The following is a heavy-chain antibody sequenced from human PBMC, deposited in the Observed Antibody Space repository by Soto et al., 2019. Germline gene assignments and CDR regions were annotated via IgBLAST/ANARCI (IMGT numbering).Heavy chain of an antibody. CDR3: ARRSPLAYFCCCYCYIHDAFYI. CDR1: GYSFTSCW. J-gene: IGHJ3*02. CDR2: IYPGDSDT. V-gene: IGHV5-51*01. Sequence: GEALKISCKGSGYSFTSCWIGWVRQIPWKGLEWMGIIYPGDSDTRYSPSFQGQVTISADKSISTAYLQWSSLKASDTAMYYCARRSPLAYFCCCYCYIHDAFYIRGQGTMVTVSS. D-gene: IGHD2-21*02.